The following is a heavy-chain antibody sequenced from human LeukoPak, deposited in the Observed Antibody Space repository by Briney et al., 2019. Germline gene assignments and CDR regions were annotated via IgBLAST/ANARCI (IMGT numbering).Heavy chain of an antibody. CDR1: GFTFSVSV. V-gene: IGHV3-64*01. CDR2: ISSNGGST. J-gene: IGHJ4*02. CDR3: ARDSSGYYDFDY. D-gene: IGHD3-22*01. Sequence: GGSLRLSCAASGFTFSVSVMHWVRQAPGKGLEYVSVISSNGGSTSYANSVKGRLTISRDNSKNTLYLQMGSLRAEDTAVYYCARDSSGYYDFDYWGQGTLVTVSS.